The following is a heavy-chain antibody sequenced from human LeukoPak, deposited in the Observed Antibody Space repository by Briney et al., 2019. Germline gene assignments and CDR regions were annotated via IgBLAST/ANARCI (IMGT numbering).Heavy chain of an antibody. J-gene: IGHJ2*01. CDR2: ITRQSTYI. D-gene: IGHD2/OR15-2a*01. CDR3: ARAPSGENYFPWYFDL. CDR1: GFTFSDYY. V-gene: IGHV3-11*06. Sequence: GGSLRLSCAASGFTFSDYYMSWIRHAPGKGLERVSSITRQSTYIYYADSMKGRFTISRDSAKNSLYLQMNSLRADDTAVYYCARAPSGENYFPWYFDLWGRGTLVTVSS.